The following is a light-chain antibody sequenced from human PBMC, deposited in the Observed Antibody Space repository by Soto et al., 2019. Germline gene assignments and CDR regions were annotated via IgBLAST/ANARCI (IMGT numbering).Light chain of an antibody. J-gene: IGKJ2*01. V-gene: IGKV3-20*01. CDR3: QQYAGSPLYT. Sequence: ESVLTQSPGTLSLSPGERATLSCRASQRVSSSYLAWYQQKPGQAPRLLIYGASSRATGIPDRFSGSGSGTDFTLTISRLEPEDFAVYYCQQYAGSPLYTFGQGTKLEIK. CDR2: GAS. CDR1: QRVSSSY.